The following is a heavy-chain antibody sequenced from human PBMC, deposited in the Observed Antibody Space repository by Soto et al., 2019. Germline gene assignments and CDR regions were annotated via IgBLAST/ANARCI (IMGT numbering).Heavy chain of an antibody. D-gene: IGHD4-17*01. CDR3: ASASGDSPYYGMDV. J-gene: IGHJ6*02. CDR1: GGSISSGGYS. CDR2: IYHSGST. V-gene: IGHV4-30-2*01. Sequence: SEALSLTCAVSGGSISSGGYSWSWFRQPPGKGLEWIGYIYHSGSTYYNPSLKSRVTISVDRSKNQFSLKLSSVTAADTAVYYCASASGDSPYYGMDVWGQGTTVT.